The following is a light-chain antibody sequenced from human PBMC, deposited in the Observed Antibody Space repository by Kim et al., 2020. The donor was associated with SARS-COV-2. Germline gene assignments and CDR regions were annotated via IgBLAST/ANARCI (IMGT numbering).Light chain of an antibody. J-gene: IGKJ3*01. Sequence: DIQMTQSPSSLSASVGDRVTITCRASQSISSYLNWYQQKPGKAPKLLIYAASSLQSGVPSRFSGSGSGTDFTLTISSLQPEDFATYYCQQSYSTITFGPGTKVYIK. CDR3: QQSYSTIT. V-gene: IGKV1-39*01. CDR2: AAS. CDR1: QSISSY.